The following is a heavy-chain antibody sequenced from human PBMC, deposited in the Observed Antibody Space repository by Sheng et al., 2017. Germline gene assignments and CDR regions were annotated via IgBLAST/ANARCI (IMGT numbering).Heavy chain of an antibody. D-gene: IGHD1-1*01. CDR2: INGDGSDT. V-gene: IGHV3-74*01. CDR1: GFTFSTYW. Sequence: EVQLVESGGGLVQPGGSPRLSCAASGFTFSTYWMYWVRQAPGKGLVCVSRINGDGSDTTYADSVKGRFTVSRDNTKNTLYLQMNSLRDEDTAVYYCAWNHGLDVWGQGTTVTVSS. CDR3: AWNHGLDV. J-gene: IGHJ6*02.